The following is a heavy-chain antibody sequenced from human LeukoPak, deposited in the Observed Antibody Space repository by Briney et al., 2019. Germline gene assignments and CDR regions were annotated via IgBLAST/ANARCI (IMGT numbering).Heavy chain of an antibody. J-gene: IGHJ4*02. CDR2: IYYSGST. CDR3: AAGQSRWYFDY. Sequence: SQILSLTCTVSGGSISSGGYYWSWIRQHPGKGLEWIGYIYYSGSTYYNPSLKSRVTISVDTSKNQFSLKLSSVTAADTAVYYCAAGQSRWYFDYWGQRTLVTVSS. CDR1: GGSISSGGYY. V-gene: IGHV4-31*03.